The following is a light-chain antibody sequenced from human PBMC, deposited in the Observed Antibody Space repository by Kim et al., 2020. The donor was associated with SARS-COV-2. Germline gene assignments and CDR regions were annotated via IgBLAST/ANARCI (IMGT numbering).Light chain of an antibody. CDR1: QSISSY. Sequence: DIQMTQSPSSLSASVGDRVTITCRASQSISSYLAWYQQKPGKVPKVLIYAASTLQSGVPSRFSGSGSGTDFTLTINSLQPEDVATYYCQKYNNAPFTFGPGTKVDIK. CDR3: QKYNNAPFT. J-gene: IGKJ3*01. V-gene: IGKV1-27*01. CDR2: AAS.